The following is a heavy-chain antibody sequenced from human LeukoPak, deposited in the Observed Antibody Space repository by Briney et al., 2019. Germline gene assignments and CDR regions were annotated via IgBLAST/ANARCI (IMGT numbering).Heavy chain of an antibody. D-gene: IGHD2-2*01. CDR1: GYTFTGYY. J-gene: IGHJ5*02. CDR2: INPNSGGT. Sequence: ASVKVSCKASGYTFTGYYMNWVRQAPGQGLEWMGRINPNSGGTKYAQKFQGRVTMTRDTSISTAYMELSRLRSDDTAVYYCARSVLPADPYNWFDPWGLGTLVTVSS. CDR3: ARSVLPADPYNWFDP. V-gene: IGHV1-2*06.